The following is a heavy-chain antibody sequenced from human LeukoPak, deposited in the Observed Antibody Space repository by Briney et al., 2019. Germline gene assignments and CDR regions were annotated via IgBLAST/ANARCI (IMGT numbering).Heavy chain of an antibody. J-gene: IGHJ4*02. V-gene: IGHV5-51*01. Sequence: GESLKISCKGSGYSFTSSWIGGVRQMPGKGLEWVGIVFPSDSDTRYSPSFQGQATFSADTSISTAYLQWSSLKASDSAMYYCARHGGAFDYWGQGPLVTVSS. D-gene: IGHD4-17*01. CDR1: GYSFTSSW. CDR3: ARHGGAFDY. CDR2: VFPSDSDT.